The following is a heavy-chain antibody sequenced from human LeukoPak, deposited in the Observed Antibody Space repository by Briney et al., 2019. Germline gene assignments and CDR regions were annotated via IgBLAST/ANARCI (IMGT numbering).Heavy chain of an antibody. V-gene: IGHV4-59*01. Sequence: SETLSLTCTVSGGSISSYYWSWIRQPPGKGLEWIGYIYYSRSTNYNPSLKSRVTISVDTSKNQFSLKLSSVTAADTAVYYCARDSLCSGGSCYKYYYGMDVWGQGTTVTVSS. J-gene: IGHJ6*02. CDR1: GGSISSYY. CDR2: IYYSRST. CDR3: ARDSLCSGGSCYKYYYGMDV. D-gene: IGHD2-15*01.